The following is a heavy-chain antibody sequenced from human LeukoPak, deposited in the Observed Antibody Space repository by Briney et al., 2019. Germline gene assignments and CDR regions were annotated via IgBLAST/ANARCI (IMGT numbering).Heavy chain of an antibody. Sequence: GGSLRLSCAASGFTFSSYAMNWVRQAPGKGLEWVSAISGSGGSTYYADSVKGRLTISRDNSKNTLYLQMNSLRAEDTAVYYCAKDPAVYYYDSSGYYSDYFDYWGQGTLVTVSS. CDR2: ISGSGGST. D-gene: IGHD3-22*01. CDR3: AKDPAVYYYDSSGYYSDYFDY. CDR1: GFTFSSYA. V-gene: IGHV3-23*01. J-gene: IGHJ4*02.